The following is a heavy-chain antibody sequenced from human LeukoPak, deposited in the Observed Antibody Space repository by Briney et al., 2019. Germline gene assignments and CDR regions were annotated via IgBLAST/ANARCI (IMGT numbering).Heavy chain of an antibody. CDR2: ISYDGSNK. V-gene: IGHV3-30*18. D-gene: IGHD6-13*01. CDR3: AKDIRTAAAGTKGTFDY. CDR1: GFTFSSYG. J-gene: IGHJ4*02. Sequence: GGSLRLSCAAYGFTFSSYGMHWVRQAPGKGLEWVAVISYDGSNKYYADSVKGRLTISRDNSKNTLYLQMNSLRAEDTAVYYCAKDIRTAAAGTKGTFDYWGQGTLVTVSS.